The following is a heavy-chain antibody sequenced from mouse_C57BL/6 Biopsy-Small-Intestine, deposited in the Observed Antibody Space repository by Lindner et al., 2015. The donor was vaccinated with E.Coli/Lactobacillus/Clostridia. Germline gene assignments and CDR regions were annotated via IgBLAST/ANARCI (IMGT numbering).Heavy chain of an antibody. CDR1: GYSITSGYD. J-gene: IGHJ2*01. CDR3: ARGVASPYYFDY. Sequence: VQLQESGPGMVKPSQSLSLTCTVTGYSITSGYDWHWIRHFPGNKLEWMGYMSYSGSTNYNPSLKSRISITHDTSKNHFFLKLNSVTTEDTATYYCARGVASPYYFDYWGQGTTLTVSP. V-gene: IGHV3-1*01. D-gene: IGHD1-1*01. CDR2: MSYSGST.